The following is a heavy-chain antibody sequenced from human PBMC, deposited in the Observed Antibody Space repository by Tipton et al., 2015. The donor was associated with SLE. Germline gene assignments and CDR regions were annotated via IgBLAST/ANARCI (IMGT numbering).Heavy chain of an antibody. J-gene: IGHJ4*02. CDR2: IFYTGST. CDR3: ANFGSGGFDY. Sequence: TLSLTCTVSDGSIRSTNYYWGWIRQPPGKGLEWIGSIFYTGSTYYNPSLKSRVAISVDMSKNQFSLKVNSVTAADTAVYYCANFGSGGFDYWGQGILVTVSS. V-gene: IGHV4-39*07. CDR1: DGSIRSTNYY. D-gene: IGHD6-19*01.